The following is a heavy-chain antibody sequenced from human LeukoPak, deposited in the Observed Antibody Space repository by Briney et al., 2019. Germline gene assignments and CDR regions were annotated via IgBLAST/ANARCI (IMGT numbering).Heavy chain of an antibody. D-gene: IGHD6-13*01. CDR2: IYYSGST. V-gene: IGHV4-61*01. J-gene: IGHJ4*02. CDR3: ASSWYYFDY. CDR1: GGSVSSGSYY. Sequence: PSETLSLTCTVSGGSVSSGSYYWSWIRQPPGKGLEWIGYIYYSGSTNYNPSLKSRVTISVDTSKNQFSLKLSSVTAADTAVYYCASSWYYFDYWGQGTLVTVSS.